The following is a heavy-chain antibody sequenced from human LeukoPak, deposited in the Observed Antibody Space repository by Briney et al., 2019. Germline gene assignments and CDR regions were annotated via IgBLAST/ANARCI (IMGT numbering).Heavy chain of an antibody. Sequence: PSETLSLTCAVYSGSFSGYYWNWIRQPPGKGLEWIGEINHSGSTNYNPSLKSRVTISVDTSKSQFSLKLSSVTAADTAVYYCARHGDYYYYMDVWGKGTTLTISS. D-gene: IGHD3-3*01. J-gene: IGHJ6*03. CDR3: ARHGDYYYYMDV. CDR1: SGSFSGYY. V-gene: IGHV4-34*01. CDR2: INHSGST.